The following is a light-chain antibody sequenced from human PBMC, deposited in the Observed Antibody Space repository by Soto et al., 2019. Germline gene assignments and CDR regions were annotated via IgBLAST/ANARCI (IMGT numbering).Light chain of an antibody. J-gene: IGKJ4*01. CDR2: GAS. V-gene: IGKV3-20*01. CDR1: QSVSSSY. CDR3: QQYGSSPLT. Sequence: EIVLTQSPGTLSLSPGERATLSCRDSQSVSSSYLAWYQQKPGQAPRLLIYGASIRATGIPDRFSGSGSGTDFTLTISRLEPEDFAVYYCQQYGSSPLTFGGGTKVEIK.